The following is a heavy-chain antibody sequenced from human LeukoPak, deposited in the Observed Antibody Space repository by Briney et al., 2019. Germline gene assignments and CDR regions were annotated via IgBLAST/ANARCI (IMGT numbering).Heavy chain of an antibody. CDR1: GFTFSSYE. CDR3: ARIHSNYPFHI. CDR2: ISSSGSTI. J-gene: IGHJ3*02. V-gene: IGHV3-48*03. D-gene: IGHD4-11*01. Sequence: GGSLRLSCAAYGFTFSSYEMNWVRQAPGKGLEWVSYISSSGSTIYYADSVKGRFTISRDNAKNSLYLQMHSLRAEDTAVYYCARIHSNYPFHIWGEGTMVTVSS.